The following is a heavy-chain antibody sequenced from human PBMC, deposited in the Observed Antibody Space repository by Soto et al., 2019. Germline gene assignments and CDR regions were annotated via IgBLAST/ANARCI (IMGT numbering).Heavy chain of an antibody. Sequence: QVHLQESGPGLVKPSQTLSLTCTVSGDSISSGDYYWTWIRQPPGKGLEWIGYIYYSGTTYRNPSLKSRVSISVDTSKNQLSLQLTSVTVADTAVYYCAGHARRRYGDYDYWGQGTLVTVSS. CDR3: AGHARRRYGDYDY. D-gene: IGHD4-17*01. CDR2: IYYSGTT. CDR1: GDSISSGDYY. J-gene: IGHJ4*02. V-gene: IGHV4-30-4*01.